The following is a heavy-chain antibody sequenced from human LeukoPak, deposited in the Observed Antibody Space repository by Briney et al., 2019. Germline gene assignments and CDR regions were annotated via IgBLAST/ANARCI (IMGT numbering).Heavy chain of an antibody. D-gene: IGHD2-2*01. Sequence: ASVKVSCKPSGYTFTDYYMHWVRQAPEQGFEWMGWINPNDGDTNYAQKFQGRVTMTRDTSISTAHMEVSRLRSDDTAVYYCARANFLYCSSSTCLFDYWGQGTLVTVSS. CDR1: GYTFTDYY. J-gene: IGHJ4*02. CDR2: INPNDGDT. CDR3: ARANFLYCSSSTCLFDY. V-gene: IGHV1-2*02.